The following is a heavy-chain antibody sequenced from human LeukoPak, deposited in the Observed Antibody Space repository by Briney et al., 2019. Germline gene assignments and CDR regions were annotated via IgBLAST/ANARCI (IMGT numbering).Heavy chain of an antibody. J-gene: IGHJ5*02. D-gene: IGHD3-10*01. CDR2: INHSGST. CDR3: ARHAGGVLWFGELFGVQNWFDP. Sequence: PSETLSLTCTVSGGSITSSSYYWGWIRQPPGKGLEWIGEINHSGSTNYNPSLKSRVTISVDTSKNQFSLKLSSVTAADTAVYYCARHAGGVLWFGELFGVQNWFDPWGQGTLVTVSS. V-gene: IGHV4-39*01. CDR1: GGSITSSSYY.